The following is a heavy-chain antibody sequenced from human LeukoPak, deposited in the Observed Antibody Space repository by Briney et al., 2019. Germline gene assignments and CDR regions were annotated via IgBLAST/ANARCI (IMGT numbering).Heavy chain of an antibody. CDR1: GFTFSSYS. CDR3: AREGWYYDSSGNYYYMDV. Sequence: GGSLRLSCAASGFTFSSYSMNWVRQAPGKGLEWVSSISSSSSYIYYADSVKSRFTISRDNAKNSLYLQMYSLRAEDTAVYYCAREGWYYDSSGNYYYMDVWGKGTTVTVSS. V-gene: IGHV3-21*01. CDR2: ISSSSSYI. J-gene: IGHJ6*03. D-gene: IGHD3-22*01.